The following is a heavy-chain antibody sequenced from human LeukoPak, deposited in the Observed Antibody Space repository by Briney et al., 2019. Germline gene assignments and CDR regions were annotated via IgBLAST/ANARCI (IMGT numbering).Heavy chain of an antibody. Sequence: SETLSLTCTVSGDSISSGDYYWSWIRQPAGKGLEWIGRISSSGSTNYNPSLKSRVTISVDTSKNQFSLKLSSVTAADTAVYYCARRYSSSWFPGWFDPWGQGTLVTVSS. V-gene: IGHV4-61*02. CDR2: ISSSGST. CDR1: GDSISSGDYY. CDR3: ARRYSSSWFPGWFDP. D-gene: IGHD6-13*01. J-gene: IGHJ5*02.